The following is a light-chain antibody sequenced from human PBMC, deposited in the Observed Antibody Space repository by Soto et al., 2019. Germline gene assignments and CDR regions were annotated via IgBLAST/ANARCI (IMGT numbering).Light chain of an antibody. CDR1: SSDVGDYDY. Sequence: QSALTQPASVSGSPGQSITISCTGTSSDVGDYDYVSWYQQHPGKAPKLMIYEVTNWPSGVSNRFSGSKSGNTASLTISGLQAEDEADYYCNSYTSGTTRVFGGGTKVTVL. CDR3: NSYTSGTTRV. V-gene: IGLV2-14*01. J-gene: IGLJ3*02. CDR2: EVT.